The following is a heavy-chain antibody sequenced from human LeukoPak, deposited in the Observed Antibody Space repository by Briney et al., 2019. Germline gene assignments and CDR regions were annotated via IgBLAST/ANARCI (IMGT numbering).Heavy chain of an antibody. Sequence: PGGSLRLSCAASGFTFSSYSMNWVRQAPGKGLEWVSYISSSSSTIYYADSVKGRFTISRDNAKNSLYLQMNSLRAEDTAVYYCARDLLPVYDILTGYYFDHWGQGTLVTVSS. CDR1: GFTFSSYS. D-gene: IGHD3-9*01. V-gene: IGHV3-48*04. CDR3: ARDLLPVYDILTGYYFDH. J-gene: IGHJ4*02. CDR2: ISSSSSTI.